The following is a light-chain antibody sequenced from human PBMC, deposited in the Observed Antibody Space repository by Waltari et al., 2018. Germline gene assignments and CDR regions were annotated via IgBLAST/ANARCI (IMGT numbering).Light chain of an antibody. CDR3: HVWHPHVDPGV. CDR1: NIGTYS. Sequence: SYVVTQPPSVSVAPGETATITCGGDNIGTYSVHWYQQKAGQAPVLVIFYDRDRPSGIPGRFPGPNSGNTATRTISRVEAGDEARYYCHVWHPHVDPGVFGTGTEVTVL. J-gene: IGLJ1*01. V-gene: IGLV3-21*04. CDR2: YDR.